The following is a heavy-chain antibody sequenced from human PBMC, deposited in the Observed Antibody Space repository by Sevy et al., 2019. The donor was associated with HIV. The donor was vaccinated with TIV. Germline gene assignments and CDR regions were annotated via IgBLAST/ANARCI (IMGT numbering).Heavy chain of an antibody. V-gene: IGHV4-59*01. CDR1: GGSINNYF. CDR2: IYYSGRT. Sequence: SETLSLTCTVSGGSINNYFWSWIRQPPGKGLEWIGYIYYSGRTNYNPSLKSLVTISVDTSMNQLSLKLSSVTAADTAVYYCARESIGAVGDFDYWGQGTLVTVSS. CDR3: ARESIGAVGDFDY. D-gene: IGHD6-13*01. J-gene: IGHJ4*02.